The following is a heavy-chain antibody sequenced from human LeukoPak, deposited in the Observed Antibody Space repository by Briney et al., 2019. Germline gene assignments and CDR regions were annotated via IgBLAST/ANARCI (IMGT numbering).Heavy chain of an antibody. V-gene: IGHV3-74*01. Sequence: GGSLRLSCAASGFTFSSYWMHWVRQAPGKGLVWVSRINSDGSSTSYADSVRGRFTISRDNSKNTLYLQMNSLRAEDAAVYFCAKAPVTSCRGAYCYPFDSWGQGTLVTVSS. CDR3: AKAPVTSCRGAYCYPFDS. CDR2: INSDGSST. J-gene: IGHJ4*02. CDR1: GFTFSSYW. D-gene: IGHD2-21*01.